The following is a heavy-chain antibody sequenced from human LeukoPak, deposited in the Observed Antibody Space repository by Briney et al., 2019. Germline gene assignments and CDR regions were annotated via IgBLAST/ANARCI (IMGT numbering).Heavy chain of an antibody. Sequence: GESLRLSCAASGFTVSSNYMSWVRQAPGKGLEWVSVIYSGGSTYYADSVKGRFTISRDNSKNTLYLQMNSLRAEDTAVYYCARDRREGYCSSTSCSPYFDYWGQGTLVTVSS. CDR3: ARDRREGYCSSTSCSPYFDY. V-gene: IGHV3-66*01. CDR1: GFTVSSNY. D-gene: IGHD2-2*01. J-gene: IGHJ4*02. CDR2: IYSGGST.